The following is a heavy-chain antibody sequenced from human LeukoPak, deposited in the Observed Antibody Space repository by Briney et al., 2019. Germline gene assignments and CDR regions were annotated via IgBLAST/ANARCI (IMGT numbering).Heavy chain of an antibody. CDR3: ARASFWESPINWFDP. CDR1: GFMFTAYY. D-gene: IGHD3-16*01. CDR2: INPKSGDT. V-gene: IGHV1-2*02. J-gene: IGHJ5*02. Sequence: ASVKVSCKASGFMFTAYYIHWIRQAPGQGLEWMGWINPKSGDTNYAQKFQGRVTMTRDTSISTAYMELSRLRSDDTAVYYCARASFWESPINWFDPWGQGTLVTVSS.